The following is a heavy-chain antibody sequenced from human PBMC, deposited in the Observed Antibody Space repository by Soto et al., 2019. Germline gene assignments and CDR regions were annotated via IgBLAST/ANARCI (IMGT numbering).Heavy chain of an antibody. Sequence: GASVKVSCKASGYTFSNYAIYWVRQAPGQRLEWMGWINAGNGNTKFSQKFQGRLSISRDTSANTAFMELSGLRSEDTAVYYCARVGGGGIQLWSYFDYWGQGTLVTVSS. CDR1: GYTFSNYA. CDR3: ARVGGGGIQLWSYFDY. CDR2: INAGNGNT. J-gene: IGHJ4*02. V-gene: IGHV1-3*01. D-gene: IGHD5-18*01.